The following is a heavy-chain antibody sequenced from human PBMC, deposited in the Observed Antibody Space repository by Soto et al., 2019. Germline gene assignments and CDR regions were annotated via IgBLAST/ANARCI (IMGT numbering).Heavy chain of an antibody. D-gene: IGHD3-3*01. CDR1: GFTFSSYA. J-gene: IGHJ4*02. Sequence: GGSLRLSCAASGFTFSSYAMSWVRQAPGKGLEWVSVISGSGGSTYYADSVKGRFTISRDNSKNTLYLQMNSLRAEDTAVYYCAKGVRFLENFDYWGQGTLVTVSS. V-gene: IGHV3-23*01. CDR3: AKGVRFLENFDY. CDR2: ISGSGGST.